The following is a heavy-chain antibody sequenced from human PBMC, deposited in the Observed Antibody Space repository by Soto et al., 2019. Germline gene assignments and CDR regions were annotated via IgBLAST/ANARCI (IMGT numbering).Heavy chain of an antibody. D-gene: IGHD6-13*01. CDR1: GFTFNSYA. CDR3: AKEAAAIGYPRFDY. Sequence: EVQLLESGGGLVQPGGSLRLSCAASGFTFNSYAMSWVRQAPGKGPEWVSGIRSSGGNTFYAASVKGRFTISRDNSKNPLYLQMNSLRAEDTAVYYCAKEAAAIGYPRFDYGGKVITVTFSS. CDR2: IRSSGGNT. J-gene: IGHJ4*02. V-gene: IGHV3-23*01.